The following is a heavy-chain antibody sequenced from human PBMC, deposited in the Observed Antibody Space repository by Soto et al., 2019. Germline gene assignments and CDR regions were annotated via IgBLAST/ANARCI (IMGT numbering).Heavy chain of an antibody. Sequence: ESGGGVVQPGRSLRLSCAASGFTFSSYGMHWVRQAPGKGLEWVAVIWYDGSNKYYADSVKGRFTISRDNSKNTLYLQMNSLRAEDTAVYYCARGVGATIGYYYGMDVWGQGTTVTVSS. D-gene: IGHD1-26*01. CDR2: IWYDGSNK. CDR3: ARGVGATIGYYYGMDV. J-gene: IGHJ6*02. V-gene: IGHV3-33*01. CDR1: GFTFSSYG.